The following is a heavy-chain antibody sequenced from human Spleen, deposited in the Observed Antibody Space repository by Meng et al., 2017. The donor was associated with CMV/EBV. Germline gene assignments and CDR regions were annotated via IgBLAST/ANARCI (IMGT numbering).Heavy chain of an antibody. CDR3: AKGVSRTTVTTFDS. J-gene: IGHJ4*02. V-gene: IGHV3-23*01. CDR2: ISGSGEST. D-gene: IGHD4-17*01. Sequence: ESLKISCAASGFTFSTYAMTWVRQAPGKGLEWVSGISGSGESTYYADSVKGRFSVSRDNSKNTLYLQMTSLRVEETAVYYCAKGVSRTTVTTFDSWGQGTLVTVSS. CDR1: GFTFSTYA.